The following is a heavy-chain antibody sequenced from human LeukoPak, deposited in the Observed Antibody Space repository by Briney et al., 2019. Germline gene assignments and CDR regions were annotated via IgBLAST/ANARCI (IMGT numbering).Heavy chain of an antibody. CDR3: AREARYCSSSSCDYFDY. CDR2: ISSSGYYI. J-gene: IGHJ4*02. D-gene: IGHD2-2*01. CDR1: GFTFSRYT. Sequence: GGSLRLSCAASGFTFSRYTMNWVRQAPGKGLEWVSSISSSGYYIYQADSVKGRFTISRDNAKNSLYLQMNSLRAEDTAVYYCAREARYCSSSSCDYFDYWGQGTLVTVSS. V-gene: IGHV3-21*01.